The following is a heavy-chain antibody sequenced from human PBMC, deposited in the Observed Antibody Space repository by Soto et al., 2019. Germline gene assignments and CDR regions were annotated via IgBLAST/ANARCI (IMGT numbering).Heavy chain of an antibody. D-gene: IGHD2-21*02. CDR2: IWSDGSRT. CDR1: GFTFSNYG. Sequence: GGSPRLSCAPSGFTFSNYGMHWVRQTPGKGLEWVAVIWSDGSRTVYEDSVKGRFTISRDNSENTLFLQMNSLRAEDTGVYYCARDDDFQANAFDYWGQGTLVTVSS. J-gene: IGHJ4*02. V-gene: IGHV3-33*01. CDR3: ARDDDFQANAFDY.